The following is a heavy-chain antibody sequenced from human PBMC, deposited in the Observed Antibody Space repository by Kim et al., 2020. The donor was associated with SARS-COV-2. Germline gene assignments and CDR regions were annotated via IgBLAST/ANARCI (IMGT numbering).Heavy chain of an antibody. V-gene: IGHV5-51*01. D-gene: IGHD1-26*01. CDR2: IYPGDSDT. CDR1: GYSFTSYW. J-gene: IGHJ4*02. CDR3: ARQPPRSVVGATGDY. Sequence: GESLKISCKGSGYSFTSYWIGWVRQMPGKGLEWMGIIYPGDSDTRYSPSFQGQVTISADKSISTAYLQWSSLKASDTAMYYCARQPPRSVVGATGDYWGQGTLVTVSS.